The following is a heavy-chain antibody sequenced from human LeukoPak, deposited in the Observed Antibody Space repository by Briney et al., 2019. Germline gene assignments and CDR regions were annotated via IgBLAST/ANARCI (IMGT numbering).Heavy chain of an antibody. Sequence: GGSLRLSCAASGFTFSSYAMSWVRQAPGKGLEWVSYISSSSSTIYYADSVKGRFTISRDNAKNSLYLQMNSLRAEDTAVYYCARDRFYGDSDCFDYWGQGTLVTVSS. D-gene: IGHD4-17*01. CDR1: GFTFSSYA. V-gene: IGHV3-48*01. CDR3: ARDRFYGDSDCFDY. CDR2: ISSSSSTI. J-gene: IGHJ4*02.